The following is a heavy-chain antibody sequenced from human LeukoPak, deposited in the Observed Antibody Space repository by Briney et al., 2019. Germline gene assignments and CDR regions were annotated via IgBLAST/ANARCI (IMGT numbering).Heavy chain of an antibody. CDR2: ISSSSSYI. J-gene: IGHJ4*02. Sequence: PGGSLRLSCAASGFTFSSYSMNWVREAPGKRLEWVSSISSSSSYIYYADSVKGRFTISRDNAKNSLYLQMNSLRAEDTAVYYCARARLGLRGYLDYWGQGTLVTVSS. D-gene: IGHD4-23*01. V-gene: IGHV3-21*01. CDR3: ARARLGLRGYLDY. CDR1: GFTFSSYS.